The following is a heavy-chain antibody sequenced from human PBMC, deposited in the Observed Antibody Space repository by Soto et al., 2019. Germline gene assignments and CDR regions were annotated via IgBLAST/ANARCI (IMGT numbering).Heavy chain of an antibody. CDR1: GGTFSSYA. CDR3: AGGARDFWSGYYTPYYYYGMDV. D-gene: IGHD3-3*01. V-gene: IGHV1-69*13. CDR2: IIPIFGTA. Sequence: GASVKVSCKASGGTFSSYAISWVRQAPGQGLEWMGGIIPIFGTANYAQKFQGRVTITADESTSTAYMELSSLRSEDTAVYYCAGGARDFWSGYYTPYYYYGMDVWGQGTKVTVSS. J-gene: IGHJ6*02.